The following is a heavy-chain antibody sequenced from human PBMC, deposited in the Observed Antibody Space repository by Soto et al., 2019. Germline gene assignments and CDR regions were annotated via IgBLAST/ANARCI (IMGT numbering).Heavy chain of an antibody. CDR2: IYSGGST. Sequence: GGSLRLSCAASGFTVSSNYMSWVRQAPGKGPEWVSVIYSGGSTYYADSVKGRFTISRDNSKNTLYLQMNSLRAEDTAVYYCARGILTGSHYYYGMDVWGQGTTVTVSS. J-gene: IGHJ6*02. V-gene: IGHV3-53*01. CDR1: GFTVSSNY. CDR3: ARGILTGSHYYYGMDV. D-gene: IGHD3-9*01.